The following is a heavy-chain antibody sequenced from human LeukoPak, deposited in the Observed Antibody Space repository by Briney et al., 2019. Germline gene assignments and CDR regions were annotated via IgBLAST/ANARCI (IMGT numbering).Heavy chain of an antibody. CDR3: ATPHPLYSSSWNYYYYGMDV. CDR1: GYTLTELS. D-gene: IGHD6-13*01. V-gene: IGHV1-24*01. Sequence: ASVKVSCKVSGYTLTELSMHWVRQAPGKGLEWMGGFDPEDGETIYAQKFQGRVTMTEDTSTDTAYMELSSLRSEDTAVYYCATPHPLYSSSWNYYYYGMDVWGQGTTVTVSS. J-gene: IGHJ6*02. CDR2: FDPEDGET.